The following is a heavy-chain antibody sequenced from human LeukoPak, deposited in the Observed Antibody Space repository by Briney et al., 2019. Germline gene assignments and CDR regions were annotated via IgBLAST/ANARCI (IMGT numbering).Heavy chain of an antibody. D-gene: IGHD3-10*01. Sequence: GGSLRLSCAASGFTVSSNYMSWVRQAPGKGLVWVSRINPDGSDTTYADSVKGRFTISRDNAKNTLYLQMNSLGAEDTAVYFCTRGNYGPDYWGQGTLVTVSS. J-gene: IGHJ4*02. V-gene: IGHV3-74*01. CDR1: GFTVSSNY. CDR2: INPDGSDT. CDR3: TRGNYGPDY.